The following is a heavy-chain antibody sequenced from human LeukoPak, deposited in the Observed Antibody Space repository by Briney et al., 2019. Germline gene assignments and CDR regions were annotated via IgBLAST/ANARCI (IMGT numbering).Heavy chain of an antibody. CDR3: ARSGYSSGWYQYY. V-gene: IGHV4-34*01. D-gene: IGHD6-19*01. Sequence: PSETLSLTCAVYGRSFSGYYWSWIRQPPGEGLDWIGEINHSGSTNYNPSLKSRVTISVDTSKNQFSLKMSSVTAPDTAVYYCARSGYSSGWYQYYWGQGTLVTVSS. CDR2: INHSGST. J-gene: IGHJ4*02. CDR1: GRSFSGYY.